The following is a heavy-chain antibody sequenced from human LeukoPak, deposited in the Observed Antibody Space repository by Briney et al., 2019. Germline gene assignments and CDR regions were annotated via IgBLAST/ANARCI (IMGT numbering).Heavy chain of an antibody. CDR3: AKGYCSSTSCYTGTGWFDP. J-gene: IGHJ5*02. V-gene: IGHV1-69*01. Sequence: SVKVSCKAFGGSFSSEAISWVRQAPGQGLEWMGGIIPIFGTANYAQKFQGRVTITADESTSTAYMELSSLRSEDTAVYYCAKGYCSSTSCYTGTGWFDPWGQGTLVTVSS. CDR2: IIPIFGTA. CDR1: GGSFSSEA. D-gene: IGHD2-2*02.